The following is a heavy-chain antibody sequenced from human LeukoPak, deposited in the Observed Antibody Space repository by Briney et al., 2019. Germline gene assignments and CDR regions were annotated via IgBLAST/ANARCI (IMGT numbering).Heavy chain of an antibody. J-gene: IGHJ4*02. V-gene: IGHV4-34*01. Sequence: SETLSLTCAVYGGSFSGYYWSWIRQPPGKGLEWIGEINHSGSTNYNPSLKSRVTISVDTSKNQFSLKLSSVTAADTAVYYCAAGSTELYYFDYWGQGTLVTVSP. CDR1: GGSFSGYY. D-gene: IGHD3-10*01. CDR3: AAGSTELYYFDY. CDR2: INHSGST.